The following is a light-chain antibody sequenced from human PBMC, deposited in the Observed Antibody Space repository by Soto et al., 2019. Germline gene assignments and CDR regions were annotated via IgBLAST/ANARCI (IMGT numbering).Light chain of an antibody. CDR2: AAS. V-gene: IGKV1-8*01. J-gene: IGKJ4*01. CDR1: QGISSY. CDR3: QQYYGYPLT. Sequence: AILMTQSPASFSASTGDRVTITCRASQGISSYLAWFQQRPGKAPMLLIYAASTVQSGVPSRFSGSGSGTNFTLTISCLQSEDFATYYCQQYYGYPLTFGGGTKVDI.